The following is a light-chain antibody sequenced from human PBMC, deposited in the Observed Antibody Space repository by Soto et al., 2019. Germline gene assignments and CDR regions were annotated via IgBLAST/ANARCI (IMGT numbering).Light chain of an antibody. J-gene: IGLJ3*02. Sequence: QSVLTQPASVSGSPGQSITISCTGTSSGVGAYNYVSWYQQHPGKAPKLMIYEVSNRPSGVSDRFSGSRSGNTASLTISGLQAEDESDYYCISYTSSSTWVFGGGTKLTVL. CDR1: SSGVGAYNY. V-gene: IGLV2-14*01. CDR3: ISYTSSSTWV. CDR2: EVS.